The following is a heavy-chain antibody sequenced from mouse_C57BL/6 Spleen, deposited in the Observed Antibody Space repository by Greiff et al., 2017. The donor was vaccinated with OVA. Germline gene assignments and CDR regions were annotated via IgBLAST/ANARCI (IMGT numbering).Heavy chain of an antibody. CDR3: ARLPNWDGFAY. D-gene: IGHD4-1*01. CDR2: IHPNSGST. V-gene: IGHV1-64*01. Sequence: QVQLQQPGAELVKPGASVTLSCKASGYTFTSYWMHWVKQRPGQGLEWIGMIHPNSGSTNYNEKFKSKATLTVDNSSSTAYMQLSSLTAEDSAVYYCARLPNWDGFAYWGQGTLVTVSA. J-gene: IGHJ3*01. CDR1: GYTFTSYW.